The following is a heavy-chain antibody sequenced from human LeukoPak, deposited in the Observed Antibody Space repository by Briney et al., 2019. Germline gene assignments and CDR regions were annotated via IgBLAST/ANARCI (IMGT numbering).Heavy chain of an antibody. J-gene: IGHJ3*02. V-gene: IGHV5-51*01. Sequence: RGESLKISCNGSGYKFTNYWIGWVRQMPGKGLEWMAIIFPGDSDSRYSPSFRDQVTISANKSTTTAYLQWSSLKASDTAMYYCARRAHDFVWGGNNYDVFDIWGQGTMVTVSS. CDR1: GYKFTNYW. CDR3: ARRAHDFVWGGNNYDVFDI. CDR2: IFPGDSDS. D-gene: IGHD3-16*01.